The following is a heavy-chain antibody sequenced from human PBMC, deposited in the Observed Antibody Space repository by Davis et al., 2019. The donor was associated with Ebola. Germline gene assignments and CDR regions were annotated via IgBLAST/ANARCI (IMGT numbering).Heavy chain of an antibody. CDR2: ISSSSSYI. J-gene: IGHJ4*02. CDR1: GFTFSSYS. V-gene: IGHV3-21*01. Sequence: GESLKISCAASGFTFSSYSMNWVRQAPGKGLEWVSSISSSSSYIYYADSVKGRFTISRDNAKNSLYLQMNSLRAEDTAVYYCARDLYGDEFDYWGQGTLVTVSS. CDR3: ARDLYGDEFDY. D-gene: IGHD4-17*01.